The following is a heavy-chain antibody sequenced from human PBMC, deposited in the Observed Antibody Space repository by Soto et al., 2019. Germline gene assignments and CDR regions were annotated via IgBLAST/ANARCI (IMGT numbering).Heavy chain of an antibody. CDR2: VSYHGTNK. CDR1: GFTFSSYG. Sequence: GGSLRLSCAASGFTFSSYGMHWVRQAPGKGLEWVALVSYHGTNKYYGDSVNGRFTISRDNSKNTLYLQMNSLRAEDTAVYYCARGPHYDSSGYFFDYWGQGTLVTVSS. V-gene: IGHV3-30*03. J-gene: IGHJ4*02. CDR3: ARGPHYDSSGYFFDY. D-gene: IGHD3-22*01.